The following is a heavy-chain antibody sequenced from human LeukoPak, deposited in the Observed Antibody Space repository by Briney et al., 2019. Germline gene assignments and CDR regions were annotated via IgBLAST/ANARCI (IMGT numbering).Heavy chain of an antibody. J-gene: IGHJ3*02. CDR2: ITTSSSYI. Sequence: GGSPRLSCAASGFTFSSYSMNWVRQAPGKGLEWVSSITTSSSYIHYADSVKGRFIISRDNAKNSLYLQMNSLRAEDTAVYYCARVLLGGSGSYLDAFDIWGQGTMVTVSS. CDR3: ARVLLGGSGSYLDAFDI. CDR1: GFTFSSYS. D-gene: IGHD3-10*01. V-gene: IGHV3-21*01.